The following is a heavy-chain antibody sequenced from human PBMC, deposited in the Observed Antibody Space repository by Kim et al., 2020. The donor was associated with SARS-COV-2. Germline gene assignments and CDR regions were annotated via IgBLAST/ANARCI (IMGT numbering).Heavy chain of an antibody. V-gene: IGHV3-21*01. J-gene: IGHJ4*02. CDR3: ARTVLINYDFWSGYYNDPGY. CDR1: GFTFSSYS. CDR2: ISSSSSYI. D-gene: IGHD3-3*01. Sequence: GGSLRLSCAASGFTFSSYSMNWVRQAPGKGLEWVSSISSSSSYIYYADSVNGRFTISRDNAKNSLYLQMNSLRAEDTAVYYCARTVLINYDFWSGYYNDPGYWGQGTLVTVSS.